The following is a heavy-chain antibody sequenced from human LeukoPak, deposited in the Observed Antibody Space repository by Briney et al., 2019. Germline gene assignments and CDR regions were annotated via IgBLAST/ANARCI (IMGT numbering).Heavy chain of an antibody. D-gene: IGHD2-2*01. J-gene: IGHJ4*02. Sequence: PGGSLRLSCEASEFTFKGYAMYWVRQAPGKGLEWVSSISNSGGNTYYADSVKGRFTISRDNSKNTLYLQMNSLRAEDTAVYYCAQGSVPPALIPFLDYWGQGTLVAVSS. CDR1: EFTFKGYA. V-gene: IGHV3-23*01. CDR3: AQGSVPPALIPFLDY. CDR2: ISNSGGNT.